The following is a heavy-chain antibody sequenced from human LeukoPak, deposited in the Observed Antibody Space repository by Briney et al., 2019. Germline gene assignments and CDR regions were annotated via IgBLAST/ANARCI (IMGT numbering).Heavy chain of an antibody. CDR1: GFTFSSYW. CDR2: IKQDGSEK. J-gene: IGHJ5*02. CDR3: AKDTGCGDRGPFDP. V-gene: IGHV3-7*03. D-gene: IGHD4-17*01. Sequence: PGGSLRLSCAASGFTFSSYWMSWVRQAPGKGLEWVANIKQDGSEKYYVDSVKGRFTISRDNAKNSLYLQMNSLRAEDTALYYCAKDTGCGDRGPFDPWGQGTLVTVSS.